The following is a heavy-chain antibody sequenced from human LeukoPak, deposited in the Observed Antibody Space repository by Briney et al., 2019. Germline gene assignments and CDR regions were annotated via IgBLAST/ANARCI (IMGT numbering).Heavy chain of an antibody. V-gene: IGHV1-24*01. CDR1: GYTLTELS. CDR2: FDPEDGET. CDR3: ATALYYYDSSGSYFDY. Sequence: ASVKVSCKVSGYTLTELSMHWVRQAPGKGLEWMGGFDPEDGETIYAQKFQGRVTMTEDTSTDTAYMELSSLRSKDTAVYYCATALYYYDSSGSYFDYWGQGTLVTVSS. J-gene: IGHJ4*02. D-gene: IGHD3-22*01.